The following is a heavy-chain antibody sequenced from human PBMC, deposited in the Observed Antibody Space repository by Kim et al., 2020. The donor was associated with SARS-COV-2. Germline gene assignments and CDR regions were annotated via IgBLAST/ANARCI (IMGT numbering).Heavy chain of an antibody. CDR3: AKGLDSWVPAAIYHFDY. V-gene: IGHV3-23*01. J-gene: IGHJ4*02. D-gene: IGHD2-2*02. Sequence: VTGRFNISRDNSKNTLYLQMNSLRAEDTAVYYCAKGLDSWVPAAIYHFDYWGQGTLVTVSS.